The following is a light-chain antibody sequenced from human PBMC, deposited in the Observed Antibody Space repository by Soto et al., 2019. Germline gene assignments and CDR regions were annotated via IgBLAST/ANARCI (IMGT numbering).Light chain of an antibody. J-gene: IGLJ2*01. Sequence: QSVLTQPASVSGSLGQSITISCTGTSSDVGAYNYVSWYQQHPGKAPKLLIFEVTNRPSGVSGRFSGSKSGITASLSISGLQPEDEADYYCTSYSSSSPVLFGGGTKLTVL. CDR3: TSYSSSSPVL. CDR2: EVT. V-gene: IGLV2-14*01. CDR1: SSDVGAYNY.